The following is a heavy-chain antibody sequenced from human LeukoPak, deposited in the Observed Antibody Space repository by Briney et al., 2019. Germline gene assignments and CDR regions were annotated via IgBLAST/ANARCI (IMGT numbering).Heavy chain of an antibody. CDR2: ITSGGGYT. CDR1: GFTFSTYN. Sequence: GGSLRLSCAASGFTFSTYNMNWVRQAPGKGLEWVSSITSGGGYTYYADSVKGRFTTSRDNAKNSLSLRLVSLRAEDTAVYYCARGHYDVLTSSYKWTPDYWGQGTLVTVSS. CDR3: ARGHYDVLTSSYKWTPDY. V-gene: IGHV3-21*06. J-gene: IGHJ4*02. D-gene: IGHD3-9*01.